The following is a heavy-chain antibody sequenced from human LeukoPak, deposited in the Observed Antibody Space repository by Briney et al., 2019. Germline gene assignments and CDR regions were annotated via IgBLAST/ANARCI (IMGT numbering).Heavy chain of an antibody. CDR1: GFTFSSYA. CDR2: ISYDGSNK. Sequence: GGSLRLSCAAPGFTFSSYAMHWVRQVPGKGLEWVAVISYDGSNKYYADSVKGRFTISRDNSKNTLYLQMNSLRAEGTAVYYCARGGTYYDILTGYPRDYWGQGTLVTVSS. V-gene: IGHV3-30-3*01. D-gene: IGHD3-9*01. J-gene: IGHJ4*02. CDR3: ARGGTYYDILTGYPRDY.